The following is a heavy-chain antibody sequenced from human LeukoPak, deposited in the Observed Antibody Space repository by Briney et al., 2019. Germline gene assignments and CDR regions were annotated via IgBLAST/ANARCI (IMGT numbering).Heavy chain of an antibody. J-gene: IGHJ3*01. Sequence: GGSLRLSCAATGFTFGTYGMHWVRQAPGKGLEWVAVIWSDGNNKFYADSVRGRFTFSRDNSRNTLSLQMNSLGADDTAVYYCVKERGPFDAFDVWGQGTMVTVSS. CDR3: VKERGPFDAFDV. V-gene: IGHV3-33*06. CDR2: IWSDGNNK. CDR1: GFTFGTYG.